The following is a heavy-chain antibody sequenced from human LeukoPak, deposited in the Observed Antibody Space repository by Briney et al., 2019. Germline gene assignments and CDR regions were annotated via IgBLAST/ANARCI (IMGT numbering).Heavy chain of an antibody. CDR2: IYYSGST. D-gene: IGHD1-26*01. Sequence: PSETLSLTCTVSGGSISSNNYYWGWIRQPPGKGLEWIGSIYYSGSTYNNPSLKSRVTISVDTTKNQFSLKLTSVAAADTAVYYCARHGGSYTFDYWGQGTLVTVSS. CDR1: GGSISSNNYY. J-gene: IGHJ4*02. CDR3: ARHGGSYTFDY. V-gene: IGHV4-39*01.